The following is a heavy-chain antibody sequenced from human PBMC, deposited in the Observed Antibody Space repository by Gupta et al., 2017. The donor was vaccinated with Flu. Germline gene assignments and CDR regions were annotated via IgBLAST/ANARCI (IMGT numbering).Heavy chain of an antibody. D-gene: IGHD4-17*01. CDR3: ARRLDYDNHFDP. V-gene: IGHV4-39*01. J-gene: IGHJ5*02. CDR2: MYYSGNT. Sequence: GWLRQSPGKGLEWIGSMYYSGNTYYNPSFKSRVTISADPSKNQFFLKVISVTASDTAIYYCARRLDYDNHFDPWGQGVRVTVSS.